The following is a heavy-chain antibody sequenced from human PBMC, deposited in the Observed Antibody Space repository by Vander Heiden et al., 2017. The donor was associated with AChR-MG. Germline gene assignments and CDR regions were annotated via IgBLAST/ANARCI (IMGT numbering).Heavy chain of an antibody. Sequence: QVQLQESGPGLVKPSQTLSLTCTVSGGSISSGGYYWSWIRQHPGKGLEWIGYIYYSGSTYYNPSLKSRVTISVDTSKNQFSLKLSSVTAADTAVYYCASTPRRYNWNYAGPYYYYYMDVWGKGTTVTVSS. V-gene: IGHV4-31*03. D-gene: IGHD1-7*01. CDR1: GGSISSGGYY. CDR3: ASTPRRYNWNYAGPYYYYYMDV. J-gene: IGHJ6*03. CDR2: IYYSGST.